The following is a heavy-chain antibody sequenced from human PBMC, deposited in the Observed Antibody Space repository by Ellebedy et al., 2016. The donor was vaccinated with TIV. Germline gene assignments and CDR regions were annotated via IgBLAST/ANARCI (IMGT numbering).Heavy chain of an antibody. CDR3: ARDHGQSSTVDYDY. Sequence: ASVKVSCKASGGTFSSYAISWVRQAPGQGLEWMGGIIPIFGTANYAQKLQGRVTMTTDTSTSAAYMELRSLRSDDTAVYYCARDHGQSSTVDYDYWGQGTLVTVSS. D-gene: IGHD4-23*01. J-gene: IGHJ4*02. CDR1: GGTFSSYA. V-gene: IGHV1-69*05. CDR2: IIPIFGTA.